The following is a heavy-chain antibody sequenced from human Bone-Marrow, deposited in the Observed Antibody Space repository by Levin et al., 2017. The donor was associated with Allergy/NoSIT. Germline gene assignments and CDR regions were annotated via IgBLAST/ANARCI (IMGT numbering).Heavy chain of an antibody. Sequence: SETLSLTCAVSGGSIISGGDSWSWIRQPPGKGLEWIGYIYHTGRAFYNPSLRSRVTMSVDTSKHQFSLRLTSVTAADTAVYFCARRPQVWLLYFDYWGQGTLVTVSS. V-gene: IGHV4-30-2*01. J-gene: IGHJ4*02. CDR1: GGSIISGGDS. CDR3: ARRPQVWLLYFDY. CDR2: IYHTGRA. D-gene: IGHD5-12*01.